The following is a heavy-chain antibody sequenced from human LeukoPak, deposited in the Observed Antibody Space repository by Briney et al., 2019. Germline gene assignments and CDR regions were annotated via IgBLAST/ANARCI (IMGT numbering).Heavy chain of an antibody. Sequence: GASVKVSCKASGYTFTSYGISWVRQAPGQGLEWMGWISAYNGNTNYAQKFQGRVTMTRDTSTSTVYMELSSLRSEDTAVYYCARDYYDSSGYLRHWGQGTLVTVSS. CDR1: GYTFTSYG. V-gene: IGHV1-18*01. J-gene: IGHJ1*01. D-gene: IGHD3-22*01. CDR3: ARDYYDSSGYLRH. CDR2: ISAYNGNT.